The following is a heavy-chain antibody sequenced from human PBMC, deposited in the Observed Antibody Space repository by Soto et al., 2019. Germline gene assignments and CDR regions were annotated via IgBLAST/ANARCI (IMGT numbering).Heavy chain of an antibody. D-gene: IGHD7-27*01. J-gene: IGHJ6*02. CDR1: GGSISSYY. CDR3: ARKSLGKRNYYYYGMDV. CDR2: IYYSGST. Sequence: SETLSLTCTVSGGSISSYYWSWIRQPPGKGLEWIGYIYYSGSTNYNPSLKSRVTISVDTSKNQFSLKLSSVTAADTAVYYCARKSLGKRNYYYYGMDVWGQGTTVTVSS. V-gene: IGHV4-59*01.